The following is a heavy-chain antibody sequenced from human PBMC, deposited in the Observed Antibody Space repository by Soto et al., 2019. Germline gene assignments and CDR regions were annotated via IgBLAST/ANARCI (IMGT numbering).Heavy chain of an antibody. J-gene: IGHJ4*02. CDR1: GYTFTAYG. CDR3: ARELNTETSAYYSFAY. V-gene: IGHV1-18*01. D-gene: IGHD3-22*01. Sequence: GPEVTMPGASVKVSCKTSGYTFTAYGLAWLRQAPGQRPEWMGWVGTNNANTNYAQKFQGRVTMTSDRSTTTTYMELRSLRSDDTAVYYCARELNTETSAYYSFAYWGQGTLVTVSS. CDR2: VGTNNANT.